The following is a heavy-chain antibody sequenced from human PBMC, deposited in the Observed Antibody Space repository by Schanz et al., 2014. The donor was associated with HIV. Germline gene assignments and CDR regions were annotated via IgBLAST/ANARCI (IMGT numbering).Heavy chain of an antibody. CDR3: VKDGCSSGWCLDH. Sequence: QVQLVESGGGVVPPGRSLRLSCGASGFNFRDYGMHWVRQAPGKGLEWVTVISVDGTSKFYADSVKGRFIVSRDNSKNTVSLQMDSLRVEDTAIYYCVKDGCSSGWCLDHWGQGILVTVSA. J-gene: IGHJ4*02. V-gene: IGHV3-30*18. CDR2: ISVDGTSK. CDR1: GFNFRDYG. D-gene: IGHD6-19*01.